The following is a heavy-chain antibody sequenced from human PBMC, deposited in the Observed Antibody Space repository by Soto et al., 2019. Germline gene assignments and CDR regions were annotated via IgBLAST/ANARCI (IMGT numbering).Heavy chain of an antibody. Sequence: ASVKVSCEASGYTFTIYGISWVRQAPGQGLGWMGWISAYNGNTNYAQKLQGRVTMTTDTSTSTAYMELRSLRSDDTAVHYCARVYDISSGTSPRFDPWGQGTLVTVS. J-gene: IGHJ5*02. CDR2: ISAYNGNT. CDR3: ARVYDISSGTSPRFDP. V-gene: IGHV1-18*04. D-gene: IGHD3-9*01. CDR1: GYTFTIYG.